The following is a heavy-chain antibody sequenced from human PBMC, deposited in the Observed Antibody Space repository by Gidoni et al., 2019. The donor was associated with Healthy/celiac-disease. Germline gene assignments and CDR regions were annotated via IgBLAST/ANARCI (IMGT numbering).Heavy chain of an antibody. CDR3: ARGVAGTSSINYYYYMDV. CDR2: IYYSGST. CDR1: GGSISSGGYY. Sequence: QVQLQESGPGLVKPSQTLSLTCTVSGGSISSGGYYWSWVRQHPGKGLVWIGDIYYSGSTYYNPARKSRDTISVDTSKNQFSLKLSSVTAADTAVYYCARGVAGTSSINYYYYMDVWGKGTTVTVSS. J-gene: IGHJ6*03. D-gene: IGHD2-2*01. V-gene: IGHV4-31*03.